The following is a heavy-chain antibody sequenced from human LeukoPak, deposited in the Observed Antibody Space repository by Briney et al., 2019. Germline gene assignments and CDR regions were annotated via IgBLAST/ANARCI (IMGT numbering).Heavy chain of an antibody. Sequence: ASAKVSCKASGYTFTSYDINWVRQATGQGLEWMGWMYPNSGNTGYAQKFQGRVTMTRNTSISTAYMELSSLRSEDTAVYYCARAPHGELGAYWGQGTLVTVSS. CDR3: ARAPHGELGAY. CDR2: MYPNSGNT. J-gene: IGHJ4*02. D-gene: IGHD1-7*01. V-gene: IGHV1-8*01. CDR1: GYTFTSYD.